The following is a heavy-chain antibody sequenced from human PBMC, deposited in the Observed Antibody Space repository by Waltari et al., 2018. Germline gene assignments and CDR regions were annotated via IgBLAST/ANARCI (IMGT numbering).Heavy chain of an antibody. Sequence: QVQLVQSGAEVKKPGASVKVSCKTSGYTFTNYDINWVRQATGQGIEWMGWRNPNSGNTGFAQKFQDRLIMTANTAITTAYMGLTGLTSDDTAVYYCARGAAPGKGAHWFDPWGQGTLVIVSS. CDR3: ARGAAPGKGAHWFDP. CDR1: GYTFTNYD. V-gene: IGHV1-8*01. J-gene: IGHJ5*02. D-gene: IGHD6-13*01. CDR2: RNPNSGNT.